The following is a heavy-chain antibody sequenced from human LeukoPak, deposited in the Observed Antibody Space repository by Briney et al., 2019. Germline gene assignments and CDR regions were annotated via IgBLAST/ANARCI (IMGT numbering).Heavy chain of an antibody. J-gene: IGHJ3*02. CDR2: IYYSGST. CDR3: ARVLTYSSSSVSAFDI. D-gene: IGHD6-13*01. CDR1: GGSISSYY. Sequence: SETLSLTCTVSGGSISSYYWSWIRQPPGKGLEWIGYIYYSGSTNYNPSLKSRVTISRDTSKNQFFLKLTSVTAADTAVYYCARVLTYSSSSVSAFDIWGQGAMVTVSS. V-gene: IGHV4-59*01.